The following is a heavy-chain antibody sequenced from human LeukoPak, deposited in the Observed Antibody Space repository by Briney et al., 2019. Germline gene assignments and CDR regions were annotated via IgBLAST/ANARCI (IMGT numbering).Heavy chain of an antibody. V-gene: IGHV1-2*02. J-gene: IGHJ4*02. CDR3: ARDTTTVVIHPQYYFDY. CDR2: INPNSGGT. CDR1: GYTFTGYY. Sequence: ASVKVSCKASGYTFTGYYMHWVRQAPGQGLEWMGWINPNSGGTNYAQKFQGRVTMTRDTSISTVYMELSRLRSDDTAVYFCARDTTTVVIHPQYYFDYWGQGTLVTVSS. D-gene: IGHD4-23*01.